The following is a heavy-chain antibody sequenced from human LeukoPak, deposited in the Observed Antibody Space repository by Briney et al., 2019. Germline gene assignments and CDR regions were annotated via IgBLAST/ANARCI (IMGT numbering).Heavy chain of an antibody. CDR2: IYYSGST. D-gene: IGHD5-12*01. Sequence: SETLSLTCTVSSGSIGSSSYYWGWIRQPPGKGLEWIANIYYSGSTYYSPSLKSRVTISVDTSNNHFSLKLSSVTAADTAVYYCARLVATLGYFDYWGQGTLVTVSS. V-gene: IGHV4-39*01. CDR1: SGSIGSSSYY. CDR3: ARLVATLGYFDY. J-gene: IGHJ4*02.